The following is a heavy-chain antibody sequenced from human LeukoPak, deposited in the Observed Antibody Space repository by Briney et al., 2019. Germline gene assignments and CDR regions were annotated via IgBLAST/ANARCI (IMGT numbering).Heavy chain of an antibody. V-gene: IGHV3-33*01. CDR3: ARDGEYCSAGCASHSYSYGLDV. CDR1: GFSFSNHG. CDR2: IWYDGSNK. J-gene: IGHJ6*02. Sequence: GGSLRLSCAASGFSFSNHGIHWVRQAPGKGLEWVSLIWYDGSNKYYADSVKGRFTISRDDSKNTVYLQMNSLRAGDTSVYYCARDGEYCSAGCASHSYSYGLDVWGQGTTVTVSS. D-gene: IGHD2-15*01.